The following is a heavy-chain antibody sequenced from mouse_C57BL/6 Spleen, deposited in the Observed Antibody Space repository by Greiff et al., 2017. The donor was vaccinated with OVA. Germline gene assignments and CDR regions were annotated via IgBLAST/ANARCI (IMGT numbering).Heavy chain of an antibody. CDR1: GYTFTSYW. V-gene: IGHV1-53*01. Sequence: QVQLQQPGTELVKPGDSVKLSCKASGYTFTSYWMHWVKQRPGQGLEWIGNINPSNGGTNYNEKFKSKATLTVDKSSSTAYMQLSSLTSEDSAVYYCARDGYSNYPAWFAYWGQGTLVTVSA. J-gene: IGHJ3*01. D-gene: IGHD2-5*01. CDR3: ARDGYSNYPAWFAY. CDR2: INPSNGGT.